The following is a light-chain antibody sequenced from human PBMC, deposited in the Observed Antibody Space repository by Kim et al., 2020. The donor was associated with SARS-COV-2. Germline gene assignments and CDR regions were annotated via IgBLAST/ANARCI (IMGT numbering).Light chain of an antibody. CDR3: CSYAGSYTLV. CDR2: DVS. Sequence: GQSVTIACTGTCRDVGGYNYVSWYQQHPGKAPKLMIYDVSKRPSGVPDRFSGSKSGNTASLSISGLQAEDEADYYCCSYAGSYTLVFGGGTQLTV. V-gene: IGLV2-11*01. CDR1: CRDVGGYNY. J-gene: IGLJ2*01.